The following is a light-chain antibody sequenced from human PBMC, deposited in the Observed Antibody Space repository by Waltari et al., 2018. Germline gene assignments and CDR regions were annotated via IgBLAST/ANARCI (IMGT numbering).Light chain of an antibody. CDR1: SRDVGSYNF. J-gene: IGLJ1*01. CDR3: CSYAGSNTFYV. Sequence: QSALTQPASVSGSPGQSITISCIGTSRDVGSYNFFSLYQQLPGKARKLVNYGVTQRPSGVSNRFSGSESGTTASLTISGLQAEDEADYYCCSYAGSNTFYVFGTGTKVTVL. CDR2: GVT. V-gene: IGLV2-23*02.